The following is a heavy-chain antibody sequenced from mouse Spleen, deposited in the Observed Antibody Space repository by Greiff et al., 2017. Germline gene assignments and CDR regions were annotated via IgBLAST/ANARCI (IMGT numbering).Heavy chain of an antibody. CDR3: ARGNGNYAMDY. CDR2: SSNKANDYTT. Sequence: EVMLVESGGGLVQSGRSLRLSCATSGFTFSDFYMEWVRQAPGKGLEWIAASSNKANDYTTEYSASVKGRFIVSRDTSQSILYLQMNALRAEDTAIYYCARGNGNYAMDYWGQGTSVTVSS. V-gene: IGHV7-1*01. D-gene: IGHD2-1*01. J-gene: IGHJ4*01. CDR1: GFTFSDFY.